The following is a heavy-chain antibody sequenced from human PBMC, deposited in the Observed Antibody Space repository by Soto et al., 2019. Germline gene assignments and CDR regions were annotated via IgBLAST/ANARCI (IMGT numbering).Heavy chain of an antibody. V-gene: IGHV3-66*01. CDR1: GFAVSANY. D-gene: IGHD4-17*01. CDR3: ATRMTTAPY. CDR2: IYSGGDT. J-gene: IGHJ4*02. Sequence: EAHLVGSGGGLVQPGGSLRLSCAASGFAVSANYLSWVRQAPGKGLEWVSLIYSGGDTDYADSVRGRFTLSRDNSKNTLYLQINSLKAEDTAVYYCATRMTTAPYWGQGALVNVSS.